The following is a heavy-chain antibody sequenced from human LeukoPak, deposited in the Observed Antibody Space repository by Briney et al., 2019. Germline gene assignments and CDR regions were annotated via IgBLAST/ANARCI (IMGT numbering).Heavy chain of an antibody. V-gene: IGHV3-11*04. D-gene: IGHD6-13*01. Sequence: GGSLRLSCAASGFTFSDYYMSWIRQAPGKGLEWVSYISSSGSTIYYADSVKGRFTISRDNSKNTLLLQMDSLRVEDTAVYYCTRGHYSNTLGGQGTLVTVSS. CDR3: TRGHYSNTL. J-gene: IGHJ4*02. CDR2: ISSSGSTI. CDR1: GFTFSDYY.